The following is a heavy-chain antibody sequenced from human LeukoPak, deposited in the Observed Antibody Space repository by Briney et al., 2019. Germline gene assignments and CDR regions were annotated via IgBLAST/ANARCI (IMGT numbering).Heavy chain of an antibody. CDR1: GFTFSTYS. CDR3: AKGSGSFGRYSFDY. CDR2: IVASGATT. V-gene: IGHV3-23*01. J-gene: IGHJ4*02. D-gene: IGHD1-26*01. Sequence: PGGSLRLSCAASGFTFSTYSMNWVRQAPGKGLEWVSGIVASGATTYYADSVKGRFTISRDNSQNTLYLQMHSLRADDTAVYYCAKGSGSFGRYSFDYWGQGTLVTVSS.